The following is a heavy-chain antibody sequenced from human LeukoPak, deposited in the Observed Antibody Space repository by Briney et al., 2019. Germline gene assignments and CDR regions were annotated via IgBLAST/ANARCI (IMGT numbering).Heavy chain of an antibody. V-gene: IGHV1-8*01. CDR1: GYSFTDYD. J-gene: IGHJ4*02. CDR3: ARGVSIRRYAWAF. CDR2: VNPKSGSS. D-gene: IGHD3-16*01. Sequence: GASVTVSCTASGYSFTDYDIIWVRQAAGPGLEWVGWVNPKSGSSAYAPKFQGRVTMTSSTSISTVYMELSSLRPEDSAVYYCARGVSIRRYAWAFWGQGSLVTVSS.